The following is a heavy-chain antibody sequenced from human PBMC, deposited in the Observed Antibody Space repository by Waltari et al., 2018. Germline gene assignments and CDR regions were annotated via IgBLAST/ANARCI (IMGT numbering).Heavy chain of an antibody. D-gene: IGHD3-22*01. Sequence: QVQLVESGGGVVQPGRSLRLSCAASGFTFSSYAMHWVRQAPGKGLEWVAVISYDGSNKYYADSVKGRFTISRDNSKNTLYLQMNSLRAEDTAVYYCARTIRITMIHHGWYFDYWGQGTLVTVSS. CDR2: ISYDGSNK. J-gene: IGHJ4*02. CDR1: GFTFSSYA. CDR3: ARTIRITMIHHGWYFDY. V-gene: IGHV3-30*07.